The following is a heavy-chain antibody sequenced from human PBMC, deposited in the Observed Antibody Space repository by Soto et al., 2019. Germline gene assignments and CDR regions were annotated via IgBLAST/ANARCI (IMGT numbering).Heavy chain of an antibody. Sequence: QVQLQQWGAGLLKPSETLSLTCAVYGGSFSGYYWSWIRQPPGKGLEWIGEINHSGSTNYNPSLKSRVTISVGTSKNQFSLKLSSVTAADTAVYYCARGPITTNPRFDPWGQGTLVTVSS. CDR1: GGSFSGYY. D-gene: IGHD3-22*01. CDR2: INHSGST. J-gene: IGHJ5*02. CDR3: ARGPITTNPRFDP. V-gene: IGHV4-34*01.